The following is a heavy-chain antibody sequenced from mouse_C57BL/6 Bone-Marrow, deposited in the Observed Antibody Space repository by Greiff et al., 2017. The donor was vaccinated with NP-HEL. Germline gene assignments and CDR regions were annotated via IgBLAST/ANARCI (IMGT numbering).Heavy chain of an antibody. CDR3: ASAWFYAMDY. CDR1: GFTFSSYA. CDR2: ISDGGSYT. J-gene: IGHJ4*01. V-gene: IGHV5-4*03. Sequence: EVKLQESGGGLVKPGGSLKLSCAASGFTFSSYAMSWVRQTPEKRLEWVATISDGGSYTYYPDNVKGRFTISRDNAKNNLYLQMSHLKSEDTAMYYCASAWFYAMDYWGQGTSVTVSS. D-gene: IGHD2-2*01.